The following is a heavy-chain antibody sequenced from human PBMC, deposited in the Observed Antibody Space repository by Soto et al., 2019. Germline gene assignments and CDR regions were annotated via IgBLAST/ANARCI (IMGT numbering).Heavy chain of an antibody. V-gene: IGHV1-58*02. J-gene: IGHJ6*02. Sequence: SVKVSCKASGFTFTSSAMQWVRQARGQRLEWIGWIVVGSGNTNYAQKFQERVTITRDMSTSTAYMELSSLRSDDTAVYYCAAEAYSGSYSYYYGMDVWGQGTTVTVSS. CDR1: GFTFTSSA. CDR3: AAEAYSGSYSYYYGMDV. D-gene: IGHD1-26*01. CDR2: IVVGSGNT.